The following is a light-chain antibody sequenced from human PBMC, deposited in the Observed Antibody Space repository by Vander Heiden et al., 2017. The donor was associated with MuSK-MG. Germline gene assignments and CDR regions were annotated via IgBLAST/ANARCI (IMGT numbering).Light chain of an antibody. CDR3: SSYTSSSTRVV. J-gene: IGLJ2*01. V-gene: IGLV2-14*01. CDR2: DVS. Sequence: QSALTQPASVSGFPGQSITISCTGTSSDVGGYNYVSWYQQHPGKAPKLMIYDVSNRPSGVSNRFSGSKSGNTASLTISGLQAEDEADYYCSSYTSSSTRVVFGGGTKLTVL. CDR1: SSDVGGYNY.